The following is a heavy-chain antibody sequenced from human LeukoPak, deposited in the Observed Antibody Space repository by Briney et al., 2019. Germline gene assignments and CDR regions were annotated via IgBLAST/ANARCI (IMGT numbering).Heavy chain of an antibody. Sequence: GESLKISCKGSGYSFTSYWIGWVRQMPGKGLEWMGIIYPGDSDTRYSPSFQGQVTISADKSISTAYLQWSSLKASDTAMYYCARGPRDYGGNSDFWFDPWGQGTLVTVSS. D-gene: IGHD4-23*01. CDR1: GYSFTSYW. CDR2: IYPGDSDT. CDR3: ARGPRDYGGNSDFWFDP. J-gene: IGHJ5*02. V-gene: IGHV5-51*01.